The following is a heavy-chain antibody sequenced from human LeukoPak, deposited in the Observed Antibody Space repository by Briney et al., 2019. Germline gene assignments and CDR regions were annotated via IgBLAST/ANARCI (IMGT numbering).Heavy chain of an antibody. CDR3: ARDRALRYYYCGMDV. J-gene: IGHJ6*02. Sequence: PGRSLRLSCAASGFTFSSYAMHWVRQAPGKGLEWVAVISYDGSNKYYADSVKGRFTISRDNSKNTLYLQMNSLRGEDTAVYYCARDRALRYYYCGMDVWGQGSTVTVCS. CDR2: ISYDGSNK. CDR1: GFTFSSYA. V-gene: IGHV3-30-3*01.